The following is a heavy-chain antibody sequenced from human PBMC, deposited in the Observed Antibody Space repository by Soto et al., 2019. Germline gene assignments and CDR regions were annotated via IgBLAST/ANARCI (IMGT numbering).Heavy chain of an antibody. Sequence: QVQLVQSGAEVKKPGASVKVSCKASGYTFTSYDINWVRQATGQGLEWMGWMNPNSGNTGYAQKFQGRVTMTRNTSISTAYMELSSLRSEDTAVYYCARRYCSGGSCYTYYYYGMDVWGQATTVTVSS. V-gene: IGHV1-8*01. D-gene: IGHD2-15*01. CDR2: MNPNSGNT. J-gene: IGHJ6*02. CDR1: GYTFTSYD. CDR3: ARRYCSGGSCYTYYYYGMDV.